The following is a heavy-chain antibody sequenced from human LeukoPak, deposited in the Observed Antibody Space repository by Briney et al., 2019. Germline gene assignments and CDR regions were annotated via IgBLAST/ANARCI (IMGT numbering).Heavy chain of an antibody. V-gene: IGHV3-21*01. CDR2: ISSSSSYI. CDR3: ARGRDFGGYYYYYYMDV. Sequence: PGGSLRLSCAASGFTFSSYSMNWVRQAPWKGLEWVSSISSSSSYIYYADSVKGRFTISRDNAKNSLYLQMNSLRAEDTAVYYCARGRDFGGYYYYYYMDVWGKGTTVTVSS. CDR1: GFTFSSYS. D-gene: IGHD3-10*01. J-gene: IGHJ6*03.